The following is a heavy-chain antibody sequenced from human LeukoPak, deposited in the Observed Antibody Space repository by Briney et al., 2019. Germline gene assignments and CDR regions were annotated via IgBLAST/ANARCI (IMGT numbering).Heavy chain of an antibody. CDR3: ARDLNDVLMVYAKIGYYYYGMDV. CDR2: ISSSSSYI. D-gene: IGHD2-8*01. Sequence: PGGSLRLSCAASGFTFSSYSMNWVRQAPGKGLEWVSSISSSSSYIYYADSVKGRFTISRDNAKNSLYLQMNSLRAEDTAVYYCARDLNDVLMVYAKIGYYYYGMDVWGQGTTVTVSS. CDR1: GFTFSSYS. V-gene: IGHV3-21*01. J-gene: IGHJ6*02.